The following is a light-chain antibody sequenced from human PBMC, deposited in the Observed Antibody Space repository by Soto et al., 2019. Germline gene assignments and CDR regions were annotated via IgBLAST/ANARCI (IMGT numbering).Light chain of an antibody. CDR2: GAS. Sequence: EFELTKSSATFCLFAGETANVVSRASQSVDKFLAWYQQKAGQAPRLLIYGASTRATGIPARFSGSGSGTEFTLTISSLQSEDFAVYYCQQYNNCPITFGQGTRLEI. V-gene: IGKV3-15*01. J-gene: IGKJ5*01. CDR1: QSVDKF. CDR3: QQYNNCPIT.